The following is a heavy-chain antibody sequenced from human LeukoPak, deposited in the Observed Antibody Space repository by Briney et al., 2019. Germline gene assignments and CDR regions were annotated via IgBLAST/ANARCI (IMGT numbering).Heavy chain of an antibody. CDR1: GFTFNNYG. Sequence: GGSLRLSCAASGFTFNNYGMHWVRQAPGKGLEWVAFIRYNGNNQYYADSVKGRFTISRDNSKNTLYLQMNSLRAEDTAVYYCARPLGGDAFDIWGQGTMVTVSS. CDR3: ARPLGGDAFDI. J-gene: IGHJ3*02. CDR2: IRYNGNNQ. V-gene: IGHV3-30*02.